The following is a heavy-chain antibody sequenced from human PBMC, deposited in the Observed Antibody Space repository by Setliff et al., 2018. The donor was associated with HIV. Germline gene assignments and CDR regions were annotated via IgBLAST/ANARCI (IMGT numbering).Heavy chain of an antibody. V-gene: IGHV4-4*07. CDR3: ARVFPPIRGAPFGTPPGAFDI. Sequence: SETLSLTCRVSGGSMSTYYWSWIRQPAGKRMEWIGRVYNSGSTIYNPSLRSRVTMSVDTSKSQFSLKLNSVAAADTAVYYCARVFPPIRGAPFGTPPGAFDILGQGTMVTVSS. J-gene: IGHJ3*02. CDR2: VYNSGST. D-gene: IGHD2-15*01. CDR1: GGSMSTYY.